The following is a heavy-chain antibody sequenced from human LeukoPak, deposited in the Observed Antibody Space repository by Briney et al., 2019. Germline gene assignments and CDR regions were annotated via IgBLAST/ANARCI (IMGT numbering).Heavy chain of an antibody. J-gene: IGHJ3*01. Sequence: SETLSLTCTVSGGSISSGSYYWGWLRQPAGRGVEGIGRIYTSGRTNYNPSLKSRVTISVDTSKNQFSLKLSSVTAADTAVYYCARGLSWYNAFDFWGQGTMVTVSS. CDR2: IYTSGRT. CDR1: GGSISSGSYY. D-gene: IGHD6-13*01. V-gene: IGHV4-61*02. CDR3: ARGLSWYNAFDF.